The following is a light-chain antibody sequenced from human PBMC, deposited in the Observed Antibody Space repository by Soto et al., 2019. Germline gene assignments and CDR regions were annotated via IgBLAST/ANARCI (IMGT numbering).Light chain of an antibody. CDR1: SSNIGSNT. Sequence: QSVLTQPPSASGTPGQRVTISCSGRSSNIGSNTVDWHRQLPGTAPELLIYHNDQWPSGVPDRFSASKSGTSASLAISGLQSEDEADFYCAAWDDSLNVFVFGSGTKLTVL. CDR2: HND. J-gene: IGLJ1*01. CDR3: AAWDDSLNVFV. V-gene: IGLV1-44*01.